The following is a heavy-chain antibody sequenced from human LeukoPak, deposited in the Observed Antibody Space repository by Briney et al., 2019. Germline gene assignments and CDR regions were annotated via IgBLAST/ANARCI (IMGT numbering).Heavy chain of an antibody. CDR2: IYYSGTT. CDR3: ARHSRVVTATPDAFDI. D-gene: IGHD2-21*02. V-gene: IGHV4-39*01. CDR1: GGSISSSSYY. J-gene: IGHJ3*02. Sequence: SETLSLTCSVSGGSISSSSYYWGWIPQPPGLELEWIGNIYYSGTTYSNPSLKSRVTISVDTSKNQYSLKLTSVTAADTAVYYCARHSRVVTATPDAFDIWGQGTLVTVSS.